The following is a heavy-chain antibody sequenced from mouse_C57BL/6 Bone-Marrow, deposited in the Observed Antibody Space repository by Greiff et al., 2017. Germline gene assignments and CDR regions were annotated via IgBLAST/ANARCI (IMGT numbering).Heavy chain of an antibody. CDR2: FYPGSGSI. CDR1: GYTFTEYT. J-gene: IGHJ4*01. CDR3: ARHEDRRATVVGAMDY. D-gene: IGHD1-1*01. V-gene: IGHV1-62-2*01. Sequence: VQLQQSGAELVKPGASVKLSCKASGYTFTEYTIHWVKQRSGQGLEWLGWFYPGSGSITYNEKFKDKATLTADKSSSTVYMELSRLTSEDSAIYFCARHEDRRATVVGAMDYWGQGTSVTVSS.